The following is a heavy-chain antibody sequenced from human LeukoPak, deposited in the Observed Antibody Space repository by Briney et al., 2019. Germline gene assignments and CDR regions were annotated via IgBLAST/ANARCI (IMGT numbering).Heavy chain of an antibody. CDR2: IYSGGST. J-gene: IGHJ3*02. CDR1: GFTVSSNY. V-gene: IGHV3-53*01. CDR3: ARERGYYDSSGYAFDI. D-gene: IGHD3-22*01. Sequence: GGSLRLSCAASGFTVSSNYMNWVRQAPGKGLEWVSVIYSGGSTYYADSVKGRFTISRDNSKNTLYLQMNSLRAEDTAVYYCARERGYYDSSGYAFDIWGQGTMVTVSS.